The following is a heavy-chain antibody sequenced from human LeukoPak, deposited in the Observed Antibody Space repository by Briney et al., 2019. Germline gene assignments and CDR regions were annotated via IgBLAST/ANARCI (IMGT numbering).Heavy chain of an antibody. Sequence: ASVKVSCKASGYTFSEHHMHWVRQAPGQGLEWMGKITPTSGDTMYAQKFQDRVTMTRDMSTSTVYMELSSLRSEDTAVYYCARGRTLYGVDDYWGQGTLVTVSS. V-gene: IGHV1-46*01. CDR3: ARGRTLYGVDDY. J-gene: IGHJ4*02. CDR1: GYTFSEHH. D-gene: IGHD4-17*01. CDR2: ITPTSGDT.